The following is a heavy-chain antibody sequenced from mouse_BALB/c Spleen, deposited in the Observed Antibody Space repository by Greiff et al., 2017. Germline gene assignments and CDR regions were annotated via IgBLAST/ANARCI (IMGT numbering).Heavy chain of an antibody. CDR2: ISYSGST. CDR3: ARWVSTMVYFDY. CDR1: GYSITSDYA. D-gene: IGHD2-2*01. Sequence: DVQLQESGPGLVKPSQSLSLTCTVTGYSITSDYAWNWIRQFPGNKLEWMGYISYSGSTSYNPSLKSRISITRDTSKNQFFLQLNSVTTEDTATYNYARWVSTMVYFDYWGQGTTLTVSA. J-gene: IGHJ2*01. V-gene: IGHV3-2*02.